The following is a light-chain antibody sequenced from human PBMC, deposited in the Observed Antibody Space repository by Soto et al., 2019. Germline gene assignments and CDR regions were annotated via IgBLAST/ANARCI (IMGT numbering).Light chain of an antibody. Sequence: EIVLTQSPGTLSLSPGERATLSCSASQSVSSSYLAWDQQKPGQAPRLLIYGASSRATGIPDRFSGSGSETDFTLILSSLEPEEFAVYYYQQYGRSRSFGQGTKLEIK. J-gene: IGKJ2*01. V-gene: IGKV3-20*01. CDR2: GAS. CDR1: QSVSSSY. CDR3: QQYGRSRS.